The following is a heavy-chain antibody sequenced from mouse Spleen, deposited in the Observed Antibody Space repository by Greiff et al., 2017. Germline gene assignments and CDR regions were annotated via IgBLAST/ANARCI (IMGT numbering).Heavy chain of an antibody. CDR1: GYTFTSYW. CDR2: IYPNSGST. Sequence: QVQLQQPGAELVKPGASVKLSCKASGYTFTSYWMHWVKQRPGQGLEWIGMIYPNSGSTNYNEKFKSKATLTADKSSSTAYMELSSLTSEDSAVXYCARRILYYAMDYWGQGTSVTVSS. J-gene: IGHJ4*01. V-gene: IGHV1-64*01. CDR3: ARRILYYAMDY.